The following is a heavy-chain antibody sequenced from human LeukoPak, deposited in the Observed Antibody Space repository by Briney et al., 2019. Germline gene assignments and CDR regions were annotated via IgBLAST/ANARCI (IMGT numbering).Heavy chain of an antibody. Sequence: SVKVSCKASGFTFTSSAMQWVRQARGQRLEWIGWIVVGSGNTNYAQKFQERVTITRDMSTSTAYMELSSLRSEDTAVYYCAKSLHPDCGGDWCYWYFDLWGRGTLVTVSS. CDR3: AKSLHPDCGGDWCYWYFDL. CDR2: IVVGSGNT. D-gene: IGHD2-21*02. V-gene: IGHV1-58*02. CDR1: GFTFTSSA. J-gene: IGHJ2*01.